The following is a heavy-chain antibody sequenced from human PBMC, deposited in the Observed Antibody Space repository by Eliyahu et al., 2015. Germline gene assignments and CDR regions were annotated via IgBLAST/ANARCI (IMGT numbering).Heavy chain of an antibody. V-gene: IGHV1-46*01. D-gene: IGHD1-26*01. J-gene: IGHJ4*02. CDR2: IKPSGDST. CDR1: GYTFTNYY. CDR3: ARRHNSGTYWGGTYYFDY. Sequence: QVQLVQSGAEVKKPGASVIVSCKASGYTFTNYYMHWVRQAPGQGLEWVGIIKPSGDSTTYAQKFQGRVTMTRDMSTSTVYMELGSLRSEDTAVYYCARRHNSGTYWGGTYYFDYWGQGTLVTVSS.